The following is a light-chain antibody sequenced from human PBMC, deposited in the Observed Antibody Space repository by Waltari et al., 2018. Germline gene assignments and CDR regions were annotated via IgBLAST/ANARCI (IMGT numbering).Light chain of an antibody. CDR1: SSHIGADYA. CDR2: GNN. V-gene: IGLV1-40*01. CDR3: QSYDSSLSGWV. Sequence: QSVLPPPPPVSGAPGQKVNISSNGSSSHIGADYAVHWYQHTPGTSPKHLIYGNNKRPSGVPDRFSGSKSGTSASLAITGLQAEEEADYYCQSYDSSLSGWVFGGGTKLTVL. J-gene: IGLJ3*02.